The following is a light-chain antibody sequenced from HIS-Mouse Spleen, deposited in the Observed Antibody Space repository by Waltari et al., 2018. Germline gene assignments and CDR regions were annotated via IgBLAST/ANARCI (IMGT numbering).Light chain of an antibody. J-gene: IGKJ2*01. CDR2: WAS. Sequence: DIVMTQSPDSLAVSLAERAPSNCKSSPSVLYSPNNKNYLAWYQQKPGQPPKLLIYWASTRESGVPDRFSGSGSGTDFTLTISSLQAEDVAVYYCQQYYSTPYTFGQGTKLEIK. V-gene: IGKV4-1*01. CDR3: QQYYSTPYT. CDR1: PSVLYSPNNKNY.